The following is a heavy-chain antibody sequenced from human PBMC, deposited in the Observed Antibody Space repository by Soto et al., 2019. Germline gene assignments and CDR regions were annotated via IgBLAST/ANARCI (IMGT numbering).Heavy chain of an antibody. Sequence: SETLSLTCTVSGGSISSGCYYWSWIRQHPGKGLEWIGYIYYSGSTYYNPSLKSRVTISVDTSKNQFSLKLSSVTAADTAVYYCARQYHSGSWYGEYYFDYWGQGTLVTVSS. V-gene: IGHV4-31*03. D-gene: IGHD6-13*01. J-gene: IGHJ4*02. CDR3: ARQYHSGSWYGEYYFDY. CDR1: GGSISSGCYY. CDR2: IYYSGST.